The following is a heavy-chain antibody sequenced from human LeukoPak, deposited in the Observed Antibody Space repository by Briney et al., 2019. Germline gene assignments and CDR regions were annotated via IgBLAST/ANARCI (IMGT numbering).Heavy chain of an antibody. CDR1: GFTFSSYS. CDR2: ISSSSSYI. V-gene: IGHV3-21*01. CDR3: AREDDYYDSSGYPDIDY. Sequence: GGSLRLSCAASGFTFSSYSMTWVRQAPGKGLEWVSSISSSSSYIYYADSVKGRFTISRGNAKNSLYLQMNSLRAEDTAVYYCAREDDYYDSSGYPDIDYWGQGTLVTVSS. D-gene: IGHD3-22*01. J-gene: IGHJ4*02.